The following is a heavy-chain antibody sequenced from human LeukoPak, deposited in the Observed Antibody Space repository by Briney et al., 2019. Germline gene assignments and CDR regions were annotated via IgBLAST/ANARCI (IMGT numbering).Heavy chain of an antibody. CDR1: GASLNDYY. D-gene: IGHD5-24*01. CDR2: IHSSGSA. V-gene: IGHV4-59*12. CDR3: ASGAADGYNFGFDY. J-gene: IGHJ4*02. Sequence: KTSETLSLTCTVSGASLNDYYWSWIRQPPGKALDWIGFIHSSGSANSNPSLTSRVTISIDTSKNQFSLNLRSLTAADTAVYFCASGAADGYNFGFDYWGQGTLAAVSS.